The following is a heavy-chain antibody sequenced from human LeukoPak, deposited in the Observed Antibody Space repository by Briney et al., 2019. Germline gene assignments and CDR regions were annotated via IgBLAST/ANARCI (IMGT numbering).Heavy chain of an antibody. CDR3: ARDKLNPVYLRN. CDR1: GGTFSSYA. D-gene: IGHD5/OR15-5a*01. Sequence: ASVKVSCKASGGTFSSYAISWVRQAPGQGLEWMGWSSGYNDNTNYAQKFQGRVTMTTDTSTSTAYMELRSLRSDDTAVYYCARDKLNPVYLRNWGQGTMVTVSS. CDR2: SSGYNDNT. J-gene: IGHJ3*01. V-gene: IGHV1-18*01.